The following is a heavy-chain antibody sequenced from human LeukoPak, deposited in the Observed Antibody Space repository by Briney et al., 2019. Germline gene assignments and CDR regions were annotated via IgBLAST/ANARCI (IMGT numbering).Heavy chain of an antibody. V-gene: IGHV3-23*01. CDR3: AKDSLSENGMDV. Sequence: PGGSLRLSCAASGFTFSNYGMSWVRQAPGKGLEWVSVIRGSGGGTYYADSVKGRFTISRDNSKNTVYLQMNSLRAEDTAVYYCAKDSLSENGMDVWGQGTTVTVSS. J-gene: IGHJ6*02. CDR2: IRGSGGGT. D-gene: IGHD2-8*01. CDR1: GFTFSNYG.